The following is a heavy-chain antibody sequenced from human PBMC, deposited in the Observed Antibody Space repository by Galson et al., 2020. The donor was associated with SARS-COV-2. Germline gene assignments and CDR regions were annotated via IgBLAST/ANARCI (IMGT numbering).Heavy chain of an antibody. J-gene: IGHJ5*02. V-gene: IGHV1-24*01. CDR3: ATSPPLVAVAGQRNNWFDP. CDR1: GYTLTELS. Sequence: GASVKVSCKVSGYTLTELSMHWVRQAPGKGLEWMGGFDPEDGETIYAQKFQGRVTMTEDTSTDTAYMELSSLRSEDKAVDYCATSPPLVAVAGQRNNWFDPWGQGTLVTVSS. D-gene: IGHD6-19*01. CDR2: FDPEDGET.